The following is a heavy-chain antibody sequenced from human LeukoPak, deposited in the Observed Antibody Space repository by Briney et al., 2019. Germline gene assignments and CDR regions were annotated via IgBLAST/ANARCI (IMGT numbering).Heavy chain of an antibody. D-gene: IGHD2-2*01. CDR3: AKSLTVQSGRYQLLEGEDAFDI. CDR2: ISGSGGST. CDR1: GFTFSSYA. Sequence: GGSLRLSCAASGFTFSSYAMSWVRQAPGKGLEWVSAISGSGGSTYYADSVKGRFTISRDNSKNTLYLQRNSLRAEDTAVYYCAKSLTVQSGRYQLLEGEDAFDIWGQGTMVTVSS. V-gene: IGHV3-23*01. J-gene: IGHJ3*02.